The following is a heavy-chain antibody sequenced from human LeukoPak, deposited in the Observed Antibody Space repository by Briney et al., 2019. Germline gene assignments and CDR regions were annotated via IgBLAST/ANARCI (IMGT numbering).Heavy chain of an antibody. CDR2: ISAYNGNT. CDR3: ARDRPPSMIVGNNWFDP. V-gene: IGHV1-18*01. D-gene: IGHD3-22*01. CDR1: GYTFTSYG. Sequence: GASVKVSCKASGYTFTSYGISWVRQAPGQGLEWMGWISAYNGNTNYAQKLQGRVTMTTDTSTSTAYMELRSLRSDDTAVYYCARDRPPSMIVGNNWFDPWGQGTLVTVSS. J-gene: IGHJ5*02.